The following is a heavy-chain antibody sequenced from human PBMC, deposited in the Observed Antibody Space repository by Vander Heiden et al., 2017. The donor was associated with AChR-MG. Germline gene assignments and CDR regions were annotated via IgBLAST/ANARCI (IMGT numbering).Heavy chain of an antibody. CDR3: ARGRYRITMVQGAIVLGFDP. V-gene: IGHV4-34*01. Sequence: QVQLQQWGAGLLKPSETLSLTCAVYGGSFSGYYWRWIRQPPGKGLEWIGEINHSGSTNYNPSLKSRVTISVDTSKNQFSLKLSSVTAADTAVYYCARGRYRITMVQGAIVLGFDPWGQGTLVTVSS. J-gene: IGHJ5*02. D-gene: IGHD3-10*01. CDR2: INHSGST. CDR1: GGSFSGYY.